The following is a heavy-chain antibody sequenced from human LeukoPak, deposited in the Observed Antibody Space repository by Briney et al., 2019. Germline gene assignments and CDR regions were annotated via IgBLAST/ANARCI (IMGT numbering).Heavy chain of an antibody. D-gene: IGHD3-22*01. J-gene: IGHJ1*01. CDR3: ARAGISRYFYPNEYFNH. V-gene: IGHV3-11*04. CDR1: GFNFDDYY. Sequence: GGSLRLSCVGSGFNFDDYYMSWIRQAPGKGLEWVSYISSSSGSMYYLDSVKGRFTISRDNAKNSLYLQMNSLQVEDSAVYFCARAGISRYFYPNEYFNHWGPGTRVVVSS. CDR2: ISSSSGSM.